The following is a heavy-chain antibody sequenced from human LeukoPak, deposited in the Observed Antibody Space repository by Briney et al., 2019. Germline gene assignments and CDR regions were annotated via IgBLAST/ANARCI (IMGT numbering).Heavy chain of an antibody. CDR1: GGSFSGYY. CDR3: ARDMHSSGWQFDY. Sequence: PSETLSLTCAVFGGSFSGYYWSWIRQPPGKGLEWIGEINHSGSTNYNPSLKSRVTISIDTSKNQFSLKLSSVTAADTAVYYCARDMHSSGWQFDYWGQGTLVTVSS. D-gene: IGHD6-19*01. CDR2: INHSGST. J-gene: IGHJ4*02. V-gene: IGHV4-34*01.